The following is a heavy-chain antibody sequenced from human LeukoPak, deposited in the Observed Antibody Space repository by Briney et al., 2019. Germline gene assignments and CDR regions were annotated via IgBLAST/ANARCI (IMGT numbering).Heavy chain of an antibody. CDR3: AREPSSGSLDY. J-gene: IGHJ4*02. Sequence: PSETLSLTCTVSGGSISSYYWNWIRQPPGKGLEWIGYIYYSGSTNYNPSLKSRVTISIDTSKNQFSLKLSSVTAADTAVYYCAREPSSGSLDYWGQGTLVTVSS. CDR1: GGSISSYY. D-gene: IGHD1-26*01. CDR2: IYYSGST. V-gene: IGHV4-59*01.